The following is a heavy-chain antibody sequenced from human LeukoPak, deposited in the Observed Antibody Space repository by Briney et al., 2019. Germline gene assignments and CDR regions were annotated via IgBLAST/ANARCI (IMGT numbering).Heavy chain of an antibody. V-gene: IGHV4-34*01. J-gene: IGHJ4*02. CDR3: ASFMAGDY. CDR1: GGSISSYY. CDR2: INHSGST. Sequence: KTSETLSLTCTVSGGSISSYYWSWIRQPPGKGLEWIGEINHSGSTNYNPSLKSRVTISVDTSKNQFSLKLSSVTAADTAVYYCASFMAGDYWGQGTLVTVSS. D-gene: IGHD6-19*01.